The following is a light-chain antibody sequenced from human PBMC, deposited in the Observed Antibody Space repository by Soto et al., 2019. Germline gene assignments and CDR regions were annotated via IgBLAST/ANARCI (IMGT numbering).Light chain of an antibody. V-gene: IGKV3-11*01. CDR2: DTS. CDR3: QQRSKFLWT. CDR1: QSVSNY. J-gene: IGKJ1*01. Sequence: EIVLTQSPATLSLSPGERATLSCRASQSVSNYLAWYQQKPGQAPRLLMYDTSNRAPGIPARFSGSGSGTDVTLTISSLETEDFAVYFCQQRSKFLWTFDQGTKVDI.